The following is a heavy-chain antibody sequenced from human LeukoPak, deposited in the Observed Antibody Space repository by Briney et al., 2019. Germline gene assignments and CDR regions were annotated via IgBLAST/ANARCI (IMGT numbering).Heavy chain of an antibody. CDR2: IRHDGNTK. J-gene: IGHJ4*02. CDR1: GFTFSDYG. V-gene: IGHV3-30*02. CDR3: AKVRFCSGATCYPDDY. D-gene: IGHD2-15*01. Sequence: PGGSLRLSCAASGFTFSDYGMHWVRQAPGKGLEWVGFIRHDGNTKYYADSVKGRFTIPRDNSKNTLYLQMNSLRREDTAVYYCAKVRFCSGATCYPDDYWGQGTLVTVSS.